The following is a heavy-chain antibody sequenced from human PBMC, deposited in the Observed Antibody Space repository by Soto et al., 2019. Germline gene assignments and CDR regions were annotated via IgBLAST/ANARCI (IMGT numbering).Heavy chain of an antibody. V-gene: IGHV3-33*01. CDR3: AGTVVGDYGMDV. CDR2: IWFDGSNE. D-gene: IGHD3-22*01. J-gene: IGHJ6*02. Sequence: GGSLRLSCAASGFTFRRSGMHWVRQAPGKGLEWVSVIWFDGSNENYADSVKGRFTISRDDSKSTLYLQMNSLRAEDTAVYYCAGTVVGDYGMDVWGQGTTVTVSS. CDR1: GFTFRRSG.